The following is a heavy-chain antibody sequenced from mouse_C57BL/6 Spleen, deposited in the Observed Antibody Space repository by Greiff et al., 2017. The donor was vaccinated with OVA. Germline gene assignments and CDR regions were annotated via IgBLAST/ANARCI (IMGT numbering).Heavy chain of an antibody. Sequence: VKLQQPGTELVKPGASVKLSCKASGYTFTSYWMHWVKQRPGQGLEWIGNINPSNGGTNYNEKFKSKATLTVDKSSSTAYMQLSSLTSEDSAVYYCARSPFYYGSSYYFDYWGQGTTLTVSS. J-gene: IGHJ2*01. CDR3: ARSPFYYGSSYYFDY. CDR2: INPSNGGT. CDR1: GYTFTSYW. V-gene: IGHV1-53*01. D-gene: IGHD1-1*01.